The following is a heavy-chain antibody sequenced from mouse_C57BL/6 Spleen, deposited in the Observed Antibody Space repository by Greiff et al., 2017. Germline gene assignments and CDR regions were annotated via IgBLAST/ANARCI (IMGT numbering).Heavy chain of an antibody. CDR1: GYTFTSYW. Sequence: QVQLQQSGAELVMPGASVKLSCKASGYTFTSYWMHWVKQRPGQGLEWIGEIDPSDSYTNYNQKFKGKSTLTVDKSSSTAYLQLSSLTSEDSAVYYCTRSGYFAYWGQGTILTVSS. D-gene: IGHD3-1*01. CDR3: TRSGYFAY. V-gene: IGHV1-69*01. CDR2: IDPSDSYT. J-gene: IGHJ2*01.